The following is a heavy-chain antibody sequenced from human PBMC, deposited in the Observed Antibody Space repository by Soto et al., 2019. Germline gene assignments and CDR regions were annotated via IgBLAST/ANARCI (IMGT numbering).Heavy chain of an antibody. CDR3: ATRDYCSSTSCSASYYYYYMDV. CDR1: GYTLTELS. V-gene: IGHV1-24*01. CDR2: FDPEDGET. J-gene: IGHJ6*03. D-gene: IGHD2-2*01. Sequence: QVQLVQSGAEVKKPGASVKVSCKVSGYTLTELSMHWVRQAPGKGLEWMGGFDPEDGETIYAQKFQGRVTMTEDTSTDTAYMELSSLRSEDTAVYYCATRDYCSSTSCSASYYYYYMDVWGKGTTVTVSS.